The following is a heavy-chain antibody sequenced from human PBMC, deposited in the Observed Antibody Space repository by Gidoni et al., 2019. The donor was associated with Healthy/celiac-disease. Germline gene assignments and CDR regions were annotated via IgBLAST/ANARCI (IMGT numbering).Heavy chain of an antibody. CDR3: ARGGSYYGWFDP. CDR2: ISYSGST. Sequence: QVQLQESGPGLVKPSETLSLTCTVSGGSISSYSWSWIRQPPGKGLEWIGYISYSGSTNYNPSLKSRVTISVDTSKNQFSLKLSSVTAADTAVYYCARGGSYYGWFDPWGQGTLVTVSS. V-gene: IGHV4-59*01. D-gene: IGHD1-26*01. CDR1: GGSISSYS. J-gene: IGHJ5*02.